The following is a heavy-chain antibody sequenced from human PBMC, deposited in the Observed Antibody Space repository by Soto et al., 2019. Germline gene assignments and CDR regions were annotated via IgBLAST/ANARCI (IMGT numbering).Heavy chain of an antibody. V-gene: IGHV3-33*01. CDR3: ARLGSETNLVPAAMSPAYYYYHMDV. D-gene: IGHD2-2*01. CDR1: GFTFSSYG. J-gene: IGHJ6*03. CDR2: IWYDGSNK. Sequence: GGSLRLSCAASGFTFSSYGMHWVRQAPGKGLEWVAVIWYDGSNKYYADSVKGRFTISRDNSKNTLYLQMNSLRAEDTAVYYCARLGSETNLVPAAMSPAYYYYHMDVWGKGTTVTVSS.